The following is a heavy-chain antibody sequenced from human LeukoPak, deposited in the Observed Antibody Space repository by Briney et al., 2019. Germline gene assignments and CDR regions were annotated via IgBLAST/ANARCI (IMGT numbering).Heavy chain of an antibody. Sequence: SETLSLTCAVSGGSISSYYWSWIRQPPGKGLEWIGYIQYSGSTNYNPSLQSQVTIPVDTSKNQFSLKLTSVTAADTAVYYCARSIYTTSSHPYFLDYWGQGTLVTVSS. CDR1: GGSISSYY. CDR3: ARSIYTTSSHPYFLDY. J-gene: IGHJ4*02. D-gene: IGHD6-6*01. CDR2: IQYSGST. V-gene: IGHV4-59*01.